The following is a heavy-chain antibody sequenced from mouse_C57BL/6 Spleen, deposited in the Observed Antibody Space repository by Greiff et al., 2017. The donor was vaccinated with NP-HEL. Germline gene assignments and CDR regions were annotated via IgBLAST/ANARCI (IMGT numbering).Heavy chain of an antibody. CDR1: GYTFTSYW. J-gene: IGHJ2*01. D-gene: IGHD1-1*01. V-gene: IGHV1-50*01. Sequence: QVQLQQPGAELVKPGASVKLSCKASGYTFTSYWMQWVKQRPGQGLEWIGEIAPSDRYTNYNQKFTGKAPLTVNTSSSTADMQLSSLTSEDSAVYYCARGFITTVVPFDYWGQGTTLTVSS. CDR3: ARGFITTVVPFDY. CDR2: IAPSDRYT.